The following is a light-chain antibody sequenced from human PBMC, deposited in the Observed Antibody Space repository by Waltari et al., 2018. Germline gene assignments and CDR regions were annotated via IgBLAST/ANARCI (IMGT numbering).Light chain of an antibody. Sequence: SESPATLSVSPGERATLSCRASQSVSSTLAWYQQKPGQAPRLLIYGASARATSIPARFSGSGSGTEFTLTISGLQSEDFAVYYCQQYNNWPRTFGQGTRVEVK. CDR3: QQYNNWPRT. J-gene: IGKJ1*01. V-gene: IGKV3-15*01. CDR1: QSVSST. CDR2: GAS.